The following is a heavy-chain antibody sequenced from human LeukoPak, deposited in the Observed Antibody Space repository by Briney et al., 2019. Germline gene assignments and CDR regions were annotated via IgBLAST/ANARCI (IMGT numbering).Heavy chain of an antibody. CDR2: INPNSGGT. J-gene: IGHJ4*02. CDR1: GYTFTGYY. Sequence: ASVKVSCKASGYTFTGYYMHWVRQAPGQGLEWMGWINPNSGGTNYAQKFQGRVTMTGDTSISTAYMELSRLRSDDTAVYYCARDRAGITGSSGDYWGQGTLVTVSS. D-gene: IGHD1-20*01. V-gene: IGHV1-2*02. CDR3: ARDRAGITGSSGDY.